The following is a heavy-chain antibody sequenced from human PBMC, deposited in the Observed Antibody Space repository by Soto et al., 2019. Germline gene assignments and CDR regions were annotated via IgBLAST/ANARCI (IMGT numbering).Heavy chain of an antibody. V-gene: IGHV3-23*01. Sequence: EVQLLESGGGLVQPGGSLRLSCAASGFTFSNSAMTWVRQAPAKGLEWVSTIRDSDSGGSTFYADSVKGRFTISRDDSKNTLYLQMSSLRAEDTAMYYCAKVRVGIGVDFDYWGQGALVTVSS. CDR1: GFTFSNSA. D-gene: IGHD2-21*01. CDR2: IRDSDSGGST. J-gene: IGHJ4*02. CDR3: AKVRVGIGVDFDY.